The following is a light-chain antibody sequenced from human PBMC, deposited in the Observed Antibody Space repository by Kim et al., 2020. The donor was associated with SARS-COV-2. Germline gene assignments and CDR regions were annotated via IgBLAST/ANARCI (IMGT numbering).Light chain of an antibody. J-gene: IGLJ3*02. CDR1: SGHSSYA. CDR2: LNSDGSH. Sequence: VKLTFPRSSGHSSYAIAWHQQQPEKGPRYLMKLNSDGSHSKGDGIPDRFSGSSSGAERYLTISSLQSEDEADYYCQTWGTGIHWVFGGGTQLTVL. V-gene: IGLV4-69*01. CDR3: QTWGTGIHWV.